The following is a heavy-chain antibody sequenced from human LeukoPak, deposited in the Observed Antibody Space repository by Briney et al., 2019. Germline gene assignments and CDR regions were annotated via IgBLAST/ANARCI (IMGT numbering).Heavy chain of an antibody. V-gene: IGHV3-21*01. CDR2: ISSSSSYI. D-gene: IGHD4-11*01. CDR1: GFTFSSYS. Sequence: GGSLRLSCAASGFTFSSYSMNWVRQAPGKGLEWVSSISSSSSYIYYADSVKGRFTISRDNAKNSLYLQMNSLRAEDTAVYYCARGTPTTRDFDSWGQGTLVTVSS. J-gene: IGHJ4*02. CDR3: ARGTPTTRDFDS.